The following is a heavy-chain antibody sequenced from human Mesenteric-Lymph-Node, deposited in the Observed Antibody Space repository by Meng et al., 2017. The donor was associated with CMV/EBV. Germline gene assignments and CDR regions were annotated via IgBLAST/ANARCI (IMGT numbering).Heavy chain of an antibody. Sequence: GESLKISCAASGFTFSDYWMHWVRQAPGKGLVWVSRINSDGSSTSYADSVKGRFTISRDNAKNTLYLQMNSLRAEDTAVYYCARGRVNLDPRGQGTLVTVSS. CDR3: ARGRVNLDP. D-gene: IGHD3-22*01. J-gene: IGHJ5*02. V-gene: IGHV3-74*01. CDR2: INSDGSST. CDR1: GFTFSDYW.